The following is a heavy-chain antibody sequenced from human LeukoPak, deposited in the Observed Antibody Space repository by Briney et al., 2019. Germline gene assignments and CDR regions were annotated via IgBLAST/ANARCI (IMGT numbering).Heavy chain of an antibody. CDR2: MNPNSGNT. Sequence: ASVKVSCKASGYTFTSYDINWVRQATGQGLEWMGWMNPNSGNTGYAQKFQGRVTITADKSTSTAYMELSSLRSEDTAVYYCASRRWFGESPNYYYYGMDVWGQGTTVTVSS. CDR1: GYTFTSYD. J-gene: IGHJ6*02. D-gene: IGHD3-10*01. CDR3: ASRRWFGESPNYYYYGMDV. V-gene: IGHV1-8*01.